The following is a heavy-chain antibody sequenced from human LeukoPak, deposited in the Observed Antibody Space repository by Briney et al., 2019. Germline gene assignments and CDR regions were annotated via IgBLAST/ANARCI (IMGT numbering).Heavy chain of an antibody. CDR1: GYTFTGYY. CDR3: RTDRYGDYGDYIDY. V-gene: IGHV1-2*02. J-gene: IGHJ4*02. Sequence: ASVKVFCKASGYTFTGYYMHWVRQAPGQGLEWMGWINPNSGGTNYARKFQGRVTMTRDTSISTAYMELSRLRSDDTAVYYCRTDRYGDYGDYIDYWGQGTLVTVSS. D-gene: IGHD4-17*01. CDR2: INPNSGGT.